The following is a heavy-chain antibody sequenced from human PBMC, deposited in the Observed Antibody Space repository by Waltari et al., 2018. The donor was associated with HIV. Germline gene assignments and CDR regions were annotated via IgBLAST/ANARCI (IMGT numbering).Heavy chain of an antibody. D-gene: IGHD1-1*01. Sequence: QVQLVASGGGVVQPARSLRLSCAAAAFTFRNYGMPWVRQAPGKGLEWVAVISFDGSNQYYADSVRGRFTISRDNTKKKVFLQMNSLRLDDSALYYCATGQQVWETWSQLDYWGQGTLVIVSS. J-gene: IGHJ4*02. CDR3: ATGQQVWETWSQLDY. CDR1: AFTFRNYG. V-gene: IGHV3-30*03. CDR2: ISFDGSNQ.